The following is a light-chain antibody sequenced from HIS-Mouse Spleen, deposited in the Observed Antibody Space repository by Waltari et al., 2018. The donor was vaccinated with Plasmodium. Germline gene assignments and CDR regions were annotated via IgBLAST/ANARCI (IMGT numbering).Light chain of an antibody. Sequence: SYELTQPPSVSVSPGQTARITCSGDALTKQYADWYQQKPGQAPVLVIYKDSERPSGIPERFSGSSSGTTVTLTISGVQAEDEADYYCQSADSSGTPNWVFGGGTKLTVL. CDR1: ALTKQY. J-gene: IGLJ3*02. V-gene: IGLV3-25*03. CDR3: QSADSSGTPNWV. CDR2: KDS.